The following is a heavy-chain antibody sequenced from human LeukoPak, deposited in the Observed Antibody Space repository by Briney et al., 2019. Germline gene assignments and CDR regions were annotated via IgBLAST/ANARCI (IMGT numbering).Heavy chain of an antibody. V-gene: IGHV5-51*01. Sequence: GESLKISCKGSGYGFTSYWIGWVRQMPGKGLEWMGIIYPGDSDTRYSPSFQGQVTISADKSISTAYLQWSSLKASDTAMYYCARLDRGIAAAGTYEYFQHWGQGTLVTVSS. CDR1: GYGFTSYW. CDR3: ARLDRGIAAAGTYEYFQH. CDR2: IYPGDSDT. D-gene: IGHD6-13*01. J-gene: IGHJ1*01.